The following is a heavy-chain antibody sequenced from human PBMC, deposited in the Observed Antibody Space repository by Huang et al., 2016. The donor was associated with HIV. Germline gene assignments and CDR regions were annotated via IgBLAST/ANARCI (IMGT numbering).Heavy chain of an antibody. CDR1: FASISGNSKY. D-gene: IGHD3-22*01. J-gene: IGHJ4*02. CDR3: ASGPVIVSISRFYFEQ. CDR2: VLYGGST. V-gene: IGHV4-39*02. Sequence: LLLRESGSGLVKNSETMSLSCTVAFASISGNSKYWTWVRQSPGKGLEWIAGVLYGGSTYYNPSFNSRVSMSVDTSHNQHFSLTLAFGTAADTAVYFCASGPVIVSISRFYFEQWGPGILVTVS.